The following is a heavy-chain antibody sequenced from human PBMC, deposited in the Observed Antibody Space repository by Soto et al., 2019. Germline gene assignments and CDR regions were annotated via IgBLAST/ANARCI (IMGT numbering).Heavy chain of an antibody. J-gene: IGHJ4*02. CDR1: GFTFGDYA. CDR2: IMSKAYGGAA. D-gene: IGHD3-10*01. V-gene: IGHV3-49*03. Sequence: EVHLVESGGGLVQPGQSLRLSCTTSGFTFGDYAMSWFRQAPGKGLEFLGFIMSKAYGGAADYAPSVKGRITISRHDSKSIAFLQMNSPKTDDTAVYYCVRDIDRGTAGRWGQGLLVTVSS. CDR3: VRDIDRGTAGR.